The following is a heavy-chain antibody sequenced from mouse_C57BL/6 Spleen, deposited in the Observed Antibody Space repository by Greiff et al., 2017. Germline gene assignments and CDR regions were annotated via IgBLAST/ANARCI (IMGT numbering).Heavy chain of an antibody. D-gene: IGHD2-3*01. Sequence: EVKLVESEGGLVQPGSSMKLSCTASGFTFSDYYMAWVRQVPEKGLEWVANINYDGSSTYYLDSLKSRFIISRDNAKNILYLQMSSLKSEDTATYYCARAGYSGAWFAYWGQGTLVTVSA. CDR2: INYDGSST. CDR1: GFTFSDYY. CDR3: ARAGYSGAWFAY. V-gene: IGHV5-16*01. J-gene: IGHJ3*01.